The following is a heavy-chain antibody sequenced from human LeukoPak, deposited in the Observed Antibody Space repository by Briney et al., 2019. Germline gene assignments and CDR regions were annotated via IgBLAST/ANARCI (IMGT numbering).Heavy chain of an antibody. Sequence: PGGSLRLSCAASGFTFSSYAMSWVRQAPGKGLEWVSAISGSGGGTYYADSVKGRFTISRDNSKNTLYLQMNSLRAEDTAVYYCAKDQLDLPYYYYYGMDVWGQGTTVTVSS. CDR3: AKDQLDLPYYYYYGMDV. J-gene: IGHJ6*02. D-gene: IGHD6-13*01. CDR1: GFTFSSYA. CDR2: ISGSGGGT. V-gene: IGHV3-23*01.